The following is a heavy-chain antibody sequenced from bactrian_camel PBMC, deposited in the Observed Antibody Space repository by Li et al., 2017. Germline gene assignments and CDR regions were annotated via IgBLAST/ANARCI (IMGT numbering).Heavy chain of an antibody. CDR2: INSGGSYL. Sequence: DVQLVESGGASVLAGGSLRLSCAASGFTFSGYSMSWVRQAPGKGLEWVSAINSGGSYLYYADSVKGRYTISRDNAKTTVHLQMNNLKSEGTALYYCVTAARSGYLYELGYWGQGTQVTVS. V-gene: IGHV3S31*01. J-gene: IGHJ4*01. CDR1: GFTFSGYS. D-gene: IGHD7*01. CDR3: VTAARSGYLYELGY.